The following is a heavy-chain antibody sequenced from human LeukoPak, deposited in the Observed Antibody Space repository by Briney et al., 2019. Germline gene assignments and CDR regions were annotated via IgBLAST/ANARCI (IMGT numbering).Heavy chain of an antibody. D-gene: IGHD3-16*01. J-gene: IGHJ4*02. CDR1: GFTFSSYW. CDR2: IKTDGSST. Sequence: GGSLRLSCAASGFTFSSYWMNWVRQAPGKGLVWVSRIKTDGSSTSHADSVKGRFTISRDNAKNTLYLQMSSLKAEDTAVYFCATERDGGGEFWGQGTLVTVFS. V-gene: IGHV3-74*01. CDR3: ATERDGGGEF.